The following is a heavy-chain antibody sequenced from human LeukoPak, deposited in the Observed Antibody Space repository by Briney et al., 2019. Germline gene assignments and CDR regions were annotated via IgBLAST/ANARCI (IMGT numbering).Heavy chain of an antibody. D-gene: IGHD3-10*01. CDR2: ISWNSGSI. V-gene: IGHV3-9*01. J-gene: IGHJ4*02. CDR1: GFTFDDYA. Sequence: GGSLRLSCAASGFTFDDYAMHWVRQAPGKGLEWVSGISWNSGSIGYADSVKGRFTISRDNAKNSLYLQMNGLRAEDTALYYCAMAGGEWGQGTLVTVSS. CDR3: AMAGGE.